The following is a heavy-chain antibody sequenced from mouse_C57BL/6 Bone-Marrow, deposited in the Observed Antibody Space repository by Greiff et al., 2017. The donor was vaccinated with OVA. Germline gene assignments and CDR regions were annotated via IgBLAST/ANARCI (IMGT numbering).Heavy chain of an antibody. D-gene: IGHD4-1*01. Sequence: VQLQQSGAELARPGASVKLSCKASGYTFTSSGISWVKQRTGQGLEWIGEIYPRSGTTYYNEKFKGKATLTADKSSSTAYMELRSLTAEDSAVYFCARKLAWFAYWGQGTLVTVSA. CDR1: GYTFTSSG. CDR2: IYPRSGTT. J-gene: IGHJ3*01. CDR3: ARKLAWFAY. V-gene: IGHV1-81*01.